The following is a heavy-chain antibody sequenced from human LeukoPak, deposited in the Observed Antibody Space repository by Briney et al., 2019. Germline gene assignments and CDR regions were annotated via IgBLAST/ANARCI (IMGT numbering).Heavy chain of an antibody. CDR3: ARAGVVVPAAMPEVHNWFDP. D-gene: IGHD2-2*01. J-gene: IGHJ5*02. CDR1: GGSISSGDYY. Sequence: SETLSLTCTVSGGSISSGDYYWSWIRQPPGKGLEWIGYIYYSGSTYYNPSLKSRVTISVDKSRSQFSLKLSSVTAADTAVYYCARAGVVVPAAMPEVHNWFDPWGQGTLVTVSS. V-gene: IGHV4-30-4*01. CDR2: IYYSGST.